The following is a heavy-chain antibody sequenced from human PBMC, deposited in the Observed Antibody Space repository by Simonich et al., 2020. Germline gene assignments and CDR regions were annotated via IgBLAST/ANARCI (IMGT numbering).Heavy chain of an antibody. Sequence: EVQLVESGGGLVQPGGSLRLSCAASGFTFSSYSMNWVRQAPGKGLEWVSYISSSSSTKYYAYFVKGRFTISRDNAKNSLYLQMNSLRAEDTAVYYCARDSSYYAFDIWGQGTMVTVSS. CDR1: GFTFSSYS. J-gene: IGHJ3*02. CDR2: ISSSSSTK. D-gene: IGHD5-12*01. CDR3: ARDSSYYAFDI. V-gene: IGHV3-48*01.